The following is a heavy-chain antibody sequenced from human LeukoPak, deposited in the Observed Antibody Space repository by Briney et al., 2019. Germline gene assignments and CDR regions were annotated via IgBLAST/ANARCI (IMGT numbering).Heavy chain of an antibody. V-gene: IGHV3-21*01. CDR3: ARDQYCSGGSCSGAFDI. D-gene: IGHD2-15*01. Sequence: GGSLRLSCAASGFIFSSMNWVRQTPGRGLEWVASISSSSNYMYYTDSVKGRFTISRDDAKDSLYLQMSSLRADDTAVYYCARDQYCSGGSCSGAFDIWDQGTMVTVSS. J-gene: IGHJ3*02. CDR2: ISSSSNYM. CDR1: GFIFSS.